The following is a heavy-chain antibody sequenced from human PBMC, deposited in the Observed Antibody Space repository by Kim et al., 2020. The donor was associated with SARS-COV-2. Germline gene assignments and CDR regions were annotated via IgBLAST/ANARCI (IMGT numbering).Heavy chain of an antibody. D-gene: IGHD1-26*01. J-gene: IGHJ4*02. Sequence: GGSLRLSCAASGFTFSSYAMSWVRQAPGKGLEWVSAISGSGGSTYYADSVKGRFTISRDNSKNTLYLQMNSLRAEDTAVYYCAKDPSGGRGAPPGWGDYWGQGTLVTVSS. CDR3: AKDPSGGRGAPPGWGDY. CDR1: GFTFSSYA. CDR2: ISGSGGST. V-gene: IGHV3-23*01.